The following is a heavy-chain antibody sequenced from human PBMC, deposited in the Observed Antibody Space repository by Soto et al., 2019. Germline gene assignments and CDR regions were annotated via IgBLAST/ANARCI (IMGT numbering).Heavy chain of an antibody. J-gene: IGHJ5*02. D-gene: IGHD3-10*01. Sequence: GGSLRLSCEVSGLTVRSNYMNWVRQAPGKGLEWVSVIYSDGRTSYADPVKGRFTISRDTSKNTLYLEMNNLRAEDMAVYYCARAYGPGSYFCDHWGQGTLVTVSS. CDR3: ARAYGPGSYFCDH. CDR2: IYSDGRT. V-gene: IGHV3-53*01. CDR1: GLTVRSNY.